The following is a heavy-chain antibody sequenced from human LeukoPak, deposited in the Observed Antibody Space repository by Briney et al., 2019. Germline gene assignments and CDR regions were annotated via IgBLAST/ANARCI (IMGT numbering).Heavy chain of an antibody. CDR1: GFTFSSYG. Sequence: GGSLRLSCAASGFTFSSYGMHWVRQAPGKGLEWVAVISYDGSNKYYADSVKGRFTISRDNSKNTLYLQMNSLRPEDTAVYYCARGGLYHWNDGHFDYWGQGTLVTVSS. CDR2: ISYDGSNK. J-gene: IGHJ4*02. D-gene: IGHD1-20*01. V-gene: IGHV3-30*03. CDR3: ARGGLYHWNDGHFDY.